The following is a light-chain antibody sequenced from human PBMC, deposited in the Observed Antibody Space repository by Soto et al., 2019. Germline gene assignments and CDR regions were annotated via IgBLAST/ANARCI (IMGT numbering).Light chain of an antibody. CDR2: SAS. Sequence: DIQMTQSPSSLSASVGDRVTIACRASQGISSFLNWYQQRPGEAPKLLISSASWLQSGVTSRFSGSGTGTDVTLTIRSLQPEEFATYYCQQSYSAPPTFGQGTKVEV. CDR3: QQSYSAPPT. V-gene: IGKV1-39*01. CDR1: QGISSF. J-gene: IGKJ1*01.